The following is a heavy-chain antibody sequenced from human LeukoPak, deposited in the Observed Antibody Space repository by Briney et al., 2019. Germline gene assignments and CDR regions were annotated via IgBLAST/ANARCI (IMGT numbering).Heavy chain of an antibody. CDR2: SHYSGST. J-gene: IGHJ4*02. D-gene: IGHD6-13*01. CDR1: GGSISSSSYY. V-gene: IGHV4-61*01. CDR3: ARDGSSSWYGDYFDY. Sequence: SETLSLTCTVSGGSISSSSYYWSWIRQPPGQGLEWIGYSHYSGSTNYNPSLRSRVTISVDTSKNQFSLKLSSVTAADTAVYYCARDGSSSWYGDYFDYWGQGTLVTVSS.